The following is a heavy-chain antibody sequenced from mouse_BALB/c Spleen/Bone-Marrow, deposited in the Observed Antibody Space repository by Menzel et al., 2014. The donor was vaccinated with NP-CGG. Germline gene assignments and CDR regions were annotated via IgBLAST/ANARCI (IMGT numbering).Heavy chain of an antibody. CDR2: INPYNGGS. CDR3: ARSNMIATKNTVDY. J-gene: IGHJ4*01. CDR1: GYSFTGFT. Sequence: VQLQQSGPVLVKPGASMKISCKASGYSFTGFTMNWVKQSHGQNLEWVGVINPYNGGSYYNQKFKGKATLTVDKSSSTAYMELLSLTSEDSAVYYCARSNMIATKNTVDYWGQGTSVTVSS. D-gene: IGHD2-4*01. V-gene: IGHV1-26*01.